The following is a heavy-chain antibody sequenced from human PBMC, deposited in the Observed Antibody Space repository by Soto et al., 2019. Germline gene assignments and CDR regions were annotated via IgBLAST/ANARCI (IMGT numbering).Heavy chain of an antibody. CDR1: GYTFTSYD. J-gene: IGHJ4*02. D-gene: IGHD6-19*01. CDR3: ARGDSSGWTIRGIFDY. CDR2: MNPNSGNT. Sequence: GASVKVSCKASGYTFTSYDINWVRQATGQGLEWMGWMNPNSGNTGYAQKFQGRVTMTRNTSISTAYMELSSLRSEDTAVYYCARGDSSGWTIRGIFDYWGQGTLVTVSS. V-gene: IGHV1-8*01.